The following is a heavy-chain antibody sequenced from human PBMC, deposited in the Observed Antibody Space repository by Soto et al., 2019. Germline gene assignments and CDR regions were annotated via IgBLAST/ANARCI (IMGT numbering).Heavy chain of an antibody. V-gene: IGHV1-2*02. CDR1: GYIFTAYS. CDR3: AREASAVISLDY. J-gene: IGHJ4*02. D-gene: IGHD6-19*01. CDR2: FNPNSGDT. Sequence: ASVKVSCKASGYIFTAYSMHWVRQAPGQGLEWVGWFNPNSGDTIYAQKFQGRVTLTGDTSISTAYMELYSLTSDDTAVYYCAREASAVISLDYWGQGTLVTVSS.